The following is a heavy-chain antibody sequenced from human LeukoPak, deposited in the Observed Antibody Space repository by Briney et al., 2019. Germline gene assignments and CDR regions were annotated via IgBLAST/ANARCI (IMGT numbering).Heavy chain of an antibody. CDR2: ISGDVQTT. CDR1: GFTFGTHA. J-gene: IGHJ2*01. D-gene: IGHD3-3*01. Sequence: GGSLTLSCEASGFTFGTHAMNWIRQTPGKGLEWLSVISGDVQTTTYASSVKGLFTISRDNSKNTLYLEMNSLRVDDTAIYYCAKDGYYSSANHFARLHFDLWGRGTRVTVSS. CDR3: AKDGYYSSANHFARLHFDL. V-gene: IGHV3-23*01.